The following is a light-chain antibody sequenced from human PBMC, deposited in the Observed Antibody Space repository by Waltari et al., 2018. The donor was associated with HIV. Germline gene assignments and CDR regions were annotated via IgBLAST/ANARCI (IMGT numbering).Light chain of an antibody. CDR3: SSYATGNPYV. CDR2: EVT. Sequence: QSALAQPASVSGSPGQSLTISCTGTNRDIGKYNLVSRYPQRPGRVPKVFIVEVTTRPSGIAHRVSCSKSDNTASLTISGLQAEEGADYYCSSYATGNPYVCGTGTSVAVL. CDR1: NRDIGKYNL. J-gene: IGLJ1*01. V-gene: IGLV2-23*02.